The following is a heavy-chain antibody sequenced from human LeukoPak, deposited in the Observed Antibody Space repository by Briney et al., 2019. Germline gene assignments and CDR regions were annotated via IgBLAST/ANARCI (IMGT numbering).Heavy chain of an antibody. CDR2: ISGSGGST. D-gene: IGHD3-9*01. J-gene: IGHJ4*01. CDR3: AKDDILTGYYAGYFDY. Sequence: GGSLRLSCAASGFTFSSYAMSWVRQAPGKGLEWVSAISGSGGSTYYADSVKGRFTISRDNSKNTLYLQMNSLRAEDTAVYYCAKDDILTGYYAGYFDYWXXXTLVTVSS. CDR1: GFTFSSYA. V-gene: IGHV3-23*01.